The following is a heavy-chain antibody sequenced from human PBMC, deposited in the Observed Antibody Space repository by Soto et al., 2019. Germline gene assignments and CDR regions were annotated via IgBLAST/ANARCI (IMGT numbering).Heavy chain of an antibody. J-gene: IGHJ4*02. V-gene: IGHV3-23*01. CDR2: ISGSGGST. Sequence: VQLLESGGGLVQPGGSLRLSCAASGFTFSNYAVTWVRQAPGKGLEWVSTISGSGGSTYYADSVKGRFTISRDNSKNTLYLQTNSLRAEDTAVYYCAKDQGSSWYEIDYWGQGTLVTVSS. CDR3: AKDQGSSWYEIDY. CDR1: GFTFSNYA. D-gene: IGHD6-13*01.